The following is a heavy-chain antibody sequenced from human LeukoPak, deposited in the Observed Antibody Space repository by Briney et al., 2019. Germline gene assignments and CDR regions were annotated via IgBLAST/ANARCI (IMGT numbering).Heavy chain of an antibody. Sequence: ASVKVSCKASGGTFSSYSISWVRQAPGQGLVWMGGIIPIFDTADYAQKFQGRVTITADESTSTAYMELSSLRSEDTAVFYCARISLGAIWGYYYGMDVWGQGTTVTVSS. CDR2: IIPIFDTA. V-gene: IGHV1-69*13. J-gene: IGHJ6*02. CDR3: ARISLGAIWGYYYGMDV. CDR1: GGTFSSYS. D-gene: IGHD1-26*01.